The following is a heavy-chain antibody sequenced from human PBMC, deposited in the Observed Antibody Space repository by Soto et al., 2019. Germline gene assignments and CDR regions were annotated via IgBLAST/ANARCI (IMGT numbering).Heavy chain of an antibody. J-gene: IGHJ5*02. V-gene: IGHV1-18*01. CDR1: GYTVPSYG. CDR3: ARDPHIYYYDSSGYYHAFDP. Sequence: ASVKVSCKASGYTVPSYGISWVRQAPGQGLEWMGWISAYNGNTNYAQKLQGRVTMTTDTSTSTAYMELRSLRSDDTAVYYCARDPHIYYYDSSGYYHAFDPWGQGTLVTVSS. CDR2: ISAYNGNT. D-gene: IGHD3-22*01.